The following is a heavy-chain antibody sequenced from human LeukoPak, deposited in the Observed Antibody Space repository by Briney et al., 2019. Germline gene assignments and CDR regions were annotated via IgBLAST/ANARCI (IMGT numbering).Heavy chain of an antibody. V-gene: IGHV4-39*02. Sequence: SSQTLSLTCTVSGGSISSRGDDWGWIRQPPGKGLEWIGSVSHSGSTYYDPSLRSRVTVSVDTSKNLFSLKLSSVTAADTAVYYCARESYDILTGYYILVYWGQGTLVTVSS. D-gene: IGHD3-9*01. J-gene: IGHJ4*02. CDR1: GGSISSRGDD. CDR2: VSHSGST. CDR3: ARESYDILTGYYILVY.